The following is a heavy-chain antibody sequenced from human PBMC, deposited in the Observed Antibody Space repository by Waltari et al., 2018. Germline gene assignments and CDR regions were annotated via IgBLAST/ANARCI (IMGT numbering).Heavy chain of an antibody. J-gene: IGHJ4*02. CDR3: ARANWGEGNYFDY. CDR2: IYGGGST. D-gene: IGHD7-27*01. V-gene: IGHV3-53*01. CDR1: GFTVSSNY. Sequence: EVQLVESGGGLIQPGGSLRLSCAASGFTVSSNYMSWVRQAPGKGLEWVSVIYGGGSTYYADSVKGRFTISRDNSKNTLYLQMNSLRAEDTAVYYCARANWGEGNYFDYWGQGTLVTVSS.